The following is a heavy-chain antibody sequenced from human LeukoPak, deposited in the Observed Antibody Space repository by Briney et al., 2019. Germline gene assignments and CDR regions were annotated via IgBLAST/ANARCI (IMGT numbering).Heavy chain of an antibody. D-gene: IGHD2-2*01. CDR2: IFHAGTT. Sequence: PSGTLSLTCAVSGASISSSNWWSWARQPPGKGLEWIREIFHAGTTNYNPSLQSRVTISVGNSRNQFSLKLTSVTAADTAVYYCVRTYCSNISCFYFDYWGQGALVTVSS. CDR1: GASISSSNW. CDR3: VRTYCSNISCFYFDY. J-gene: IGHJ4*02. V-gene: IGHV4-4*02.